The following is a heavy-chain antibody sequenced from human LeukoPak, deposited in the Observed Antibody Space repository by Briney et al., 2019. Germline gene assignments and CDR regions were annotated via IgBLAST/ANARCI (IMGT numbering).Heavy chain of an antibody. D-gene: IGHD6-19*01. V-gene: IGHV3-23*01. Sequence: GGSLRLSCAASDFTFSSYAMGWVRQAPGKGLEWVSAISDSGGRTYYADSVKGRFTISRDNSKNTLYLQMSSLRAEDTAVYYCAKGFGYNSGWGYRFTYWGQGTLVTVSS. J-gene: IGHJ4*02. CDR3: AKGFGYNSGWGYRFTY. CDR1: DFTFSSYA. CDR2: ISDSGGRT.